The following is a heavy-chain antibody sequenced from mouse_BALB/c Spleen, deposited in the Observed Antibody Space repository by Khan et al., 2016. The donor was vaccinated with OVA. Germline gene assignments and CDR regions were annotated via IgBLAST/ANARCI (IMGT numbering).Heavy chain of an antibody. D-gene: IGHD2-1*01. V-gene: IGHV2-3*01. CDR2: IWGDGST. J-gene: IGHJ4*01. CDR1: GFSLTTYG. Sequence: QVQLKESGPGLVAPSQSLSITCTVSGFSLTTYGVNWVRQPPGKGLEWLGVIWGDGSTTYHSALISRLSTSNDNSTSHAFLKLNSLQTDDTATYDCVKQNYGTLYAVDYWGQGTSVTVSS. CDR3: VKQNYGTLYAVDY.